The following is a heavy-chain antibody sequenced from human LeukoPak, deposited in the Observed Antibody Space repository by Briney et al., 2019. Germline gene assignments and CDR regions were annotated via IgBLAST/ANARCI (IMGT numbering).Heavy chain of an antibody. CDR2: IIPIFGIA. Sequence: SVKVSCKASGGTFSSYAISWVRQAPGQGLEWMGRIIPIFGIANYAQKFRGRVTITADKSTSTAYMELSSLRSEDTAVYYCARSCSGGSCYWKFDPWGQGTLVTVSS. V-gene: IGHV1-69*04. CDR3: ARSCSGGSCYWKFDP. D-gene: IGHD2-15*01. J-gene: IGHJ5*02. CDR1: GGTFSSYA.